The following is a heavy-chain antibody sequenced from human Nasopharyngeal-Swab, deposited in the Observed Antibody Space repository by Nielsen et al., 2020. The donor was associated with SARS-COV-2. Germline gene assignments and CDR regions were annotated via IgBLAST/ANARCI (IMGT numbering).Heavy chain of an antibody. V-gene: IGHV3-73*01. CDR3: TTDYYFDY. CDR1: GFVFSASA. J-gene: IGHJ4*02. Sequence: GESLKISCATSGFVFSASAMHWVRQASGKGLEWVGRIGDKDHNYATTYAASMEGRFTISRTDSNNTAYLEMDSLKTEDTALYYCTTDYYFDYWGQGTLVTVSS. CDR2: IGDKDHNYAT.